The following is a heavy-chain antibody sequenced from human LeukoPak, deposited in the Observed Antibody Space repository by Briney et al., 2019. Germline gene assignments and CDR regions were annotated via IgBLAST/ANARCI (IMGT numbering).Heavy chain of an antibody. V-gene: IGHV1-69*13. J-gene: IGHJ4*02. CDR1: GGTFSSYA. CDR3: ADLGYSYGYGLDY. D-gene: IGHD5-18*01. Sequence: PVKVSCKASGGTFSSYAISWVRQAPGQGLEWMGGIIPIFGTANYAQKFQGRVTITADESTSTAYMELSSLRSEDTAVYYCADLGYSYGYGLDYWGQGTLVTVSS. CDR2: IIPIFGTA.